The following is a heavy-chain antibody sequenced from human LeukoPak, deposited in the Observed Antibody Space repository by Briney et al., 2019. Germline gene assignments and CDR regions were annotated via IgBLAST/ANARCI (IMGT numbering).Heavy chain of an antibody. Sequence: GGSLRLSCAASGFSFSRYYMSWVRQTPGKALEWISYIPTSGISVHYADSVRGRFTASRDDAKSSLHLQMDSLRVEDTAVYYCTRAEGLGPGAHFDQWGQGALVIVSS. CDR1: GFSFSRYY. J-gene: IGHJ4*02. V-gene: IGHV3-11*01. CDR3: TRAEGLGPGAHFDQ. CDR2: IPTSGISV.